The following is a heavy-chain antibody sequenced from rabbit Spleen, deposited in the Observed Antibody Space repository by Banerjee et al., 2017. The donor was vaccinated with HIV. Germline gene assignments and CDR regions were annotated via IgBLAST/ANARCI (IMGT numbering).Heavy chain of an antibody. CDR1: GFDFSSYY. J-gene: IGHJ4*01. CDR2: IDPIFGIA. Sequence: QSLEESGGGLVQPGGSLKVSCIASGFDFSSYYMSWVRQAPGKGLEWIGDIDPIFGIAVYASWVSGRFTISSHNAQNTLYLQLNSLTAADTATYFCVREVAGRFGLWGQGTLVTVS. D-gene: IGHD4-1*01. V-gene: IGHV1S7*01. CDR3: VREVAGRFGL.